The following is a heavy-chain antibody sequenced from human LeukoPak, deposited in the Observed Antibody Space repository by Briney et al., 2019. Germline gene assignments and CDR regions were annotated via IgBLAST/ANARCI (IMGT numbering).Heavy chain of an antibody. Sequence: GGSLRLSCAASGFTFSDYYMSWIRQAPGKGLEWVSYISSSGSTIYYADSVKGRFIISRDSAKNSLYLQMNSLRAEDTAVYYCASDSSGYRVFDYWGQGTLVTVSS. D-gene: IGHD3-22*01. CDR1: GFTFSDYY. V-gene: IGHV3-11*01. CDR3: ASDSSGYRVFDY. J-gene: IGHJ4*02. CDR2: ISSSGSTI.